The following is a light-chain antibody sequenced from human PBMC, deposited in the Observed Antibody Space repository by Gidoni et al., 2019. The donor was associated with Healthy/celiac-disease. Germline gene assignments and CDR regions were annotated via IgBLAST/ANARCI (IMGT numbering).Light chain of an antibody. J-gene: IGKJ4*01. CDR1: QGISSW. Sequence: TQITQSPSSVSASVGDRVPTTCRARQGISSWLALYQQNQGKAPQLLISAASSLHSGVPSGCSGSGSGTDFTLTISSLQPEDFATYYCQQANSCPSLTFGGGTKVEIK. CDR3: QQANSCPSLT. CDR2: AAS. V-gene: IGKV1-12*02.